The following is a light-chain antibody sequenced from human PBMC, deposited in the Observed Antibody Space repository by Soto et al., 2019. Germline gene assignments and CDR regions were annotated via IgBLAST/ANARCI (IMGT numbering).Light chain of an antibody. CDR1: SGPVTSGHY. Sequence: QAVVTQDPSLTVSPGGTVTLTCASNSGPVTSGHYPTWFQQKPGQAPRALIHDTSNKHSWTPARFSGSLIGGKAALTLSGVHPEDEAEYYCLLYYSGPWVFGGGTKLTVL. J-gene: IGLJ3*02. V-gene: IGLV7-43*01. CDR3: LLYYSGPWV. CDR2: DTS.